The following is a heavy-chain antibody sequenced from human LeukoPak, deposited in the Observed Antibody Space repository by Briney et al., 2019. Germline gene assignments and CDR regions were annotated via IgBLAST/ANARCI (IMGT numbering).Heavy chain of an antibody. J-gene: IGHJ3*02. CDR2: INTNTGNP. V-gene: IGHV7-4-1*02. CDR1: GYTFSSYA. CDR3: ARPTSGSYASDAFDI. D-gene: IGHD1-26*01. Sequence: ASVKVSCKASGYTFSSYAMNWVRQAPGQGLEWMGWINTNTGNPTYAQGFTGRFVFSLDTSVSTAYLQISSLKAEDTAAYYCARPTSGSYASDAFDIWGQGTMVTVSS.